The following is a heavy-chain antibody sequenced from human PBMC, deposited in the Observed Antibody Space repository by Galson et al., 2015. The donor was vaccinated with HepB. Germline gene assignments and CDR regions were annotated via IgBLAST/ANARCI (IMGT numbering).Heavy chain of an antibody. CDR1: GFTFNTYS. CDR2: ITSAGDKQ. D-gene: IGHD6-19*01. Sequence: SLRLSCAASGFTFNTYSMHWVRQAPGKGLEWVAAITSAGDKQYYADSVKGRFTISRDNSQNTLYLQMNSLRAEDTALYYCAKDPYLYSALAGTMAGFDYWGQGTLVTVSS. CDR3: AKDPYLYSALAGTMAGFDY. V-gene: IGHV3-30-3*01. J-gene: IGHJ4*02.